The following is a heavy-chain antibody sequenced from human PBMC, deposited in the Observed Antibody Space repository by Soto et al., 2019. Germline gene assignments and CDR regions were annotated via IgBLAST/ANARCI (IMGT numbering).Heavy chain of an antibody. CDR3: AGAVEGELPGGKYAFDI. Sequence: QVQLVQSGAEVKKPGSSVKVSCKASGGTFSSYAISWVRQAPGQGLEWMGGIIPIFGTANYAQKFQGRVTITADESTSTAYMELSSLRSEDTAVYYCAGAVEGELPGGKYAFDIWGQGTMVTVSS. V-gene: IGHV1-69*12. CDR2: IIPIFGTA. J-gene: IGHJ3*02. CDR1: GGTFSSYA. D-gene: IGHD1-26*01.